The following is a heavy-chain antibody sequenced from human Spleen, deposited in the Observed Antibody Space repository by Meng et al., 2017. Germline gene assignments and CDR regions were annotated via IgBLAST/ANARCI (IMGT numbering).Heavy chain of an antibody. CDR1: GGTFSSYA. CDR2: IIPIFGTA. CDR3: ARDLGLTTVTTGEYYFDY. V-gene: IGHV1-69*01. Sequence: QVQAVQSGAGVKKPGLSGKVSCKASGGTFSSYAISWVRQAPGQGLEWMGGIIPIFGTANYAQKFQGRVTITADESTSTAYMELSSLRSEDTAVYYCARDLGLTTVTTGEYYFDYWGQGTLVTVSS. J-gene: IGHJ4*02. D-gene: IGHD4-17*01.